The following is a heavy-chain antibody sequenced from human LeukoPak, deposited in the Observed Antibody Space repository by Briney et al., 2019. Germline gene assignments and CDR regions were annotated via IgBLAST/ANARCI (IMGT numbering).Heavy chain of an antibody. Sequence: ASVKVSCKASGYTFTGYYMHWVRQAPGRGLEWMGWINPNSGGTNYAQKFQGRVTMTRDTSISTAYMELSRLRPDDTAVYYCARTGSHYYYMDVWGKGTTVTVSS. CDR3: ARTGSHYYYMDV. J-gene: IGHJ6*03. CDR1: GYTFTGYY. V-gene: IGHV1-2*02. CDR2: INPNSGGT.